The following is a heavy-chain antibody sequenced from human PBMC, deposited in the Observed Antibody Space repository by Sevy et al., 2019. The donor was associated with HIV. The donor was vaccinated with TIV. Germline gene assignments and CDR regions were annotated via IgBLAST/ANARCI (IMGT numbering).Heavy chain of an antibody. CDR2: IKQDGSEK. CDR3: ARVSRHVIVVVPAARNDAFDI. J-gene: IGHJ3*02. V-gene: IGHV3-7*01. D-gene: IGHD2-2*01. CDR1: GFTFSSYW. Sequence: GGSLRLSCAASGFTFSSYWMSWVRQAPGKGLEWVANIKQDGSEKYYVDSVKGRFTISRDSAKNYLYLQMNSLRAEDTAVYYCARVSRHVIVVVPAARNDAFDIWGQGTMVTVSS.